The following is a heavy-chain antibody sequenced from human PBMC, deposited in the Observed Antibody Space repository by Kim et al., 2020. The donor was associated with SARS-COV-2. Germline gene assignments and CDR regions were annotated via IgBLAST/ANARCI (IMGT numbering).Heavy chain of an antibody. D-gene: IGHD3-3*02. CDR3: TKDVLAGGADV. J-gene: IGHJ6*02. Sequence: IGYADAVKGRFTNSIDNAKKSLYLQMNSLRAEDTALYYCTKDVLAGGADVWGQGTAVIVSS. CDR2: I. V-gene: IGHV3-9*01.